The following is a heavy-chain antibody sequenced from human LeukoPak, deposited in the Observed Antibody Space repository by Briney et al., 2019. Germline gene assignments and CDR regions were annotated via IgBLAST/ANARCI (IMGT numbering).Heavy chain of an antibody. Sequence: KPSETLSLTCTVSGDSISSSYWSWIRQPPGKRLEWIGYIYYTGSTNYNPSLKSRVTILVDTPENQFSLNLTSVTAADTAVYYCVRGYFDTSGYSNPFDIWGQGTMVTVSS. D-gene: IGHD3-22*01. J-gene: IGHJ3*02. V-gene: IGHV4-59*01. CDR3: VRGYFDTSGYSNPFDI. CDR2: IYYTGST. CDR1: GDSISSSY.